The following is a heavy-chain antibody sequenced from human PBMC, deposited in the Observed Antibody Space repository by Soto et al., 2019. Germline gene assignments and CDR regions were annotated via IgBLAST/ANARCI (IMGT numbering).Heavy chain of an antibody. Sequence: QVQLVESGGGLVKPGGSRRLSCAASGFTFSDYYMSWIRQAPGKGLEWVSYISSTSSFTNYADSVKGRFTISRDNAKNSLYLQMNSLRVEDTAVYYCARSGEDYYDSSGYFDYWGQGTLVPVSS. D-gene: IGHD3-22*01. CDR3: ARSGEDYYDSSGYFDY. CDR2: ISSTSSFT. V-gene: IGHV3-11*06. J-gene: IGHJ4*02. CDR1: GFTFSDYY.